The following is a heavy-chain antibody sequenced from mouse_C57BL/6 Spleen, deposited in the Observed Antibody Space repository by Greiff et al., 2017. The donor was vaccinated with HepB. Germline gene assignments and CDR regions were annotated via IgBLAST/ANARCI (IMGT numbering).Heavy chain of an antibody. CDR2: IDPSDSYT. J-gene: IGHJ2*01. V-gene: IGHV1-69*01. CDR1: GYTFTSYR. Sequence: QVQLQQPGAELVMPGASVKLSCKASGYTFTSYRMHWVKQRPGQGLEWIGEIDPSDSYTNYNQKFKGKSTLTVDKSSSTAYMQLSSLTSEDSAVYYCARSPDYYGSSYDYWGQGTTLTVSS. CDR3: ARSPDYYGSSYDY. D-gene: IGHD1-1*01.